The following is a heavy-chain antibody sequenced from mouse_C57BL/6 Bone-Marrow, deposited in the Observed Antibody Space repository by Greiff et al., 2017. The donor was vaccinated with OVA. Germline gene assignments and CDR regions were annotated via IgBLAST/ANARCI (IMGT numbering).Heavy chain of an antibody. V-gene: IGHV5-17*01. CDR3: ARTGKDD. J-gene: IGHJ2*01. CDR1: GFTFSDYG. CDR2: ISRGSSTI. Sequence: VQLKESGGGLVKPGGSLKLSCAASGFTFSDYGMHWVRQAPEKGLEWVAYISRGSSTINYADTVKGRCTISRDNAKNTLFLQMTSLRSEDTAIYYCARTGKDDWGKGTTLTVSS.